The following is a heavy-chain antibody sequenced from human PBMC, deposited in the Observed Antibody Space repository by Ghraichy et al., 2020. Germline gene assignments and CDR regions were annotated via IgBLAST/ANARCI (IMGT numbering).Heavy chain of an antibody. J-gene: IGHJ4*02. D-gene: IGHD5-24*01. CDR3: LRGTDAYKLGNN. CDR2: IHYTGTI. CDR1: GGSIRSDGIHY. Sequence: SETLSLTCSVSGGSIRSDGIHYWGWVRQPPGKGLDWIATIHYTGTIYYNPSLRSRVSVSVDTSKNQFSLDLNSVTAADTAMYYCLRGTDAYKLGNNWGQGTLVTVSS. V-gene: IGHV4-39*01.